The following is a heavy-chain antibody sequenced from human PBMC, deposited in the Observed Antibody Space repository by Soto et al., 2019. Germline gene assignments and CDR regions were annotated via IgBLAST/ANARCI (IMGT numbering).Heavy chain of an antibody. V-gene: IGHV4-28*01. CDR1: GYSISSSNW. J-gene: IGHJ4*02. Sequence: QVQLQESGPGLVKPSDTLSLTCAVSGYSISSSNWWGWIRQPPGKGLEWIGYIYYSGTTYYNPSLKSRVTMSVDTSKHQFSPKLTSVTAVDTAVYYCARREIQGPIDYWGQGTLVTVSS. D-gene: IGHD1-26*01. CDR2: IYYSGTT. CDR3: ARREIQGPIDY.